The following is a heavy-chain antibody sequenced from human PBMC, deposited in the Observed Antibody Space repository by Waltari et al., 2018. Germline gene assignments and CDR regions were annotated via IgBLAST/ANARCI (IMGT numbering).Heavy chain of an antibody. J-gene: IGHJ5*02. Sequence: QVQLVQSGAAVKKPGSSVKVSCKASGGTFSSYAISWLRQAPGQGLEWMGGSSPILGTANDAQKFQGRVTITAEECTGTAYMELGSLGSEDTAVYYCAGGCAAGRGSRGWFDPWGQGTLVTVAS. CDR2: SSPILGTA. CDR3: AGGCAAGRGSRGWFDP. V-gene: IGHV1-69*01. D-gene: IGHD2-15*01. CDR1: GGTFSSYA.